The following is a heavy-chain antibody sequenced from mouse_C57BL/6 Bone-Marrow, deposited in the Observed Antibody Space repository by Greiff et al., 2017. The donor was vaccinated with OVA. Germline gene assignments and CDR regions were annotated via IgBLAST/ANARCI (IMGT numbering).Heavy chain of an antibody. V-gene: IGHV10-3*01. CDR1: GFTFNTYA. CDR3: VRDSYYCGSSYFDY. Sequence: EVMLVESGGGLVQPKGSLKLSCAASGFTFNTYAMHWVRQAPGKGVEWVARIRSKSSNNATYYADSVKDRFTISRNDSQSILYLQMNTLKTEDTAMYYCVRDSYYCGSSYFDYWGQGTTLTVSS. D-gene: IGHD1-1*01. CDR2: IRSKSSNNAT. J-gene: IGHJ2*01.